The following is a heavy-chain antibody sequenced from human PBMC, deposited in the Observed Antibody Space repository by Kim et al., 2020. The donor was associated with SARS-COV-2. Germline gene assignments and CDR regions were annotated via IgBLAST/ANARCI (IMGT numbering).Heavy chain of an antibody. V-gene: IGHV3-30*03. CDR3: ALTAAVTALSAY. Sequence: GGSLRLSCAASGFTFSSYGMHLVRQAPGKVLEWVSVISYDGSNKYYADSVKGRFTISRDNSKNTPYLQMNSLRAEDTAVYYCALTAAVTALSAYLAQGTL. CDR1: GFTFSSYG. CDR2: ISYDGSNK. J-gene: IGHJ4*02. D-gene: IGHD6-13*01.